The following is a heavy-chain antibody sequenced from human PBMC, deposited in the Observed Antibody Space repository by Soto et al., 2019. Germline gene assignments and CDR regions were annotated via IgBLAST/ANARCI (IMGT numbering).Heavy chain of an antibody. D-gene: IGHD3-22*01. V-gene: IGHV3-30-3*01. CDR1: GFTFSSYA. Sequence: GGSLRLSCAASGFTFSSYAMHWVRQAPGKGLEWVAVISYDGSNKYYADSVKGRFTISRDNSKNTLYLQMNSLRAEDTAVYYCARDYGSDYYDSSGYYLYWGQGTLVTVSS. J-gene: IGHJ4*02. CDR2: ISYDGSNK. CDR3: ARDYGSDYYDSSGYYLY.